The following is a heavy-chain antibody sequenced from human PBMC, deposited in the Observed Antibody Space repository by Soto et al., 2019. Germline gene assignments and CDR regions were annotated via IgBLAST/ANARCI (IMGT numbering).Heavy chain of an antibody. CDR2: IIPIFGTA. CDR3: AREERDGGSYYFAFDI. V-gene: IGHV1-69*01. J-gene: IGHJ3*02. D-gene: IGHD1-26*01. CDR1: GVTFSSYA. Sequence: QVQLVQSGAEVKKPGSSVKVSCKASGVTFSSYAISWVRQAPGQGLEWMGGIIPIFGTANYAQKFQGRVTITADESTSTAYMELSSLRSEDTAVYYCAREERDGGSYYFAFDIWGQGTMVTVSS.